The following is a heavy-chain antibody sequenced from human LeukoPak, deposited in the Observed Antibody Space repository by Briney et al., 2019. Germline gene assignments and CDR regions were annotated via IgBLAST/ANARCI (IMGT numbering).Heavy chain of an antibody. V-gene: IGHV3-30*18. CDR3: AKSQGLDP. J-gene: IGHJ5*02. CDR2: ISYDGSNK. CDR1: GFTFSSYG. Sequence: GGSLRLSCAASGFTFSSYGMHWVRQAPGKGLEWVAVISYDGSNKYYADSVKGRFTISRDNSKNPLYLQMNSLRAEDTAVYYCAKSQGLDPWGQGTLVTVSS.